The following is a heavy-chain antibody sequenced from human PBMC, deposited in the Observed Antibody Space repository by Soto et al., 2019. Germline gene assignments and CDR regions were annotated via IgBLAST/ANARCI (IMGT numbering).Heavy chain of an antibody. J-gene: IGHJ4*02. V-gene: IGHV3-9*01. CDR3: AKGGEDDFWSGYFIDY. D-gene: IGHD3-3*01. CDR2: ISWNSGSI. CDR1: GFTFDDYA. Sequence: VQLVESGGGLVQPGRSLRLSCAASGFTFDDYAMHWVRQAPGKGLEWVSGISWNSGSIGYADSVKGRFTISRDNAKNSLYLQMNSLRAEDTALYYCAKGGEDDFWSGYFIDYWGQGSLVTVSS.